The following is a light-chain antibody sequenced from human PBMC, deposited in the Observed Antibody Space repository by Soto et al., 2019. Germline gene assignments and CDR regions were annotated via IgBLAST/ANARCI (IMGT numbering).Light chain of an antibody. Sequence: DIPMTQSPSILSASAGDRVTITCRASQSISRWLAWYQQKPGKAPKLLIYTASILKSGVPSRFSGSGSGTEFTLTISSRQPDDFATYYCQQYDIWYTFGQGTKLEIK. V-gene: IGKV1-5*03. CDR2: TAS. CDR3: QQYDIWYT. J-gene: IGKJ2*01. CDR1: QSISRW.